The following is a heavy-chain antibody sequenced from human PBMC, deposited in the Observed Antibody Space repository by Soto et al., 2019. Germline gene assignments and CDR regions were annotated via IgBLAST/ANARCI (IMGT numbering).Heavy chain of an antibody. CDR2: ISPYDGNT. J-gene: IGHJ6*02. CDR3: ARGGYYDSSGSRNYHYYGMNV. CDR1: GYTFSSYG. V-gene: IGHV1-18*01. D-gene: IGHD3-22*01. Sequence: QVQLVQSGGEVKKPGASVKVSCKASGYTFSSYGINWVRQAPGQGLEWLGWISPYDGNTKYAQILQGRVSMTTDTSTKTAYREVRGLRSDDTAVYYCARGGYYDSSGSRNYHYYGMNVWGQGTTVTVSS.